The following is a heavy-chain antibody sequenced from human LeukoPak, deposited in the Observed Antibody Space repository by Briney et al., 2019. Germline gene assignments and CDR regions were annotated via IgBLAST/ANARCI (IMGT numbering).Heavy chain of an antibody. V-gene: IGHV3-21*01. J-gene: IGHJ6*04. CDR2: ISSSSYI. Sequence: GGSLRLSCAASGFTFSSYSMNWVRQAPGKGLEWDSSISSSSYIYYADSVKGRFTISRDNAKNSLYLQMNSLRTEDTAVYYCARVDHYYGSGSPWGKGTTVTVSS. CDR1: GFTFSSYS. CDR3: ARVDHYYGSGSP. D-gene: IGHD3-10*01.